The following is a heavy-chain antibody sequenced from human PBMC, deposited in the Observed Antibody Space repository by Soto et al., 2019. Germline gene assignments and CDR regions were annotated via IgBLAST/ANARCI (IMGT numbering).Heavy chain of an antibody. CDR1: GFTFSSYS. Sequence: EVQLVESGGGLVQPGGSLRLSCAASGFTFSSYSMNWVRQAPGKGLEWVSYISSSSSYIYYADSVKGRFTISRDNAKNSLYLQMNSLRAEDTAVYYCARDGKAAAGTGRDYYYYYGMDVWGQGTTVTVSS. CDR3: ARDGKAAAGTGRDYYYYYGMDV. J-gene: IGHJ6*02. D-gene: IGHD6-13*01. V-gene: IGHV3-21*05. CDR2: ISSSSSYI.